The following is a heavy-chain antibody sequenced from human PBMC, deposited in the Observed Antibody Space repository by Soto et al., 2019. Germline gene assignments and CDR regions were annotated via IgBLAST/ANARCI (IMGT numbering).Heavy chain of an antibody. CDR3: ARSGSYGGGYFDY. J-gene: IGHJ4*02. Sequence: QVQLQESGPGLVKPSGTLSLTCAVSGGSISSSNWWSWVRQPPGKGLEWIGEIYHSGSTNYNPSLKRRAAXSXGXXKNQFSLRRSSVTAADTAVYYCARSGSYGGGYFDYWGQGTLVTVSS. CDR1: GGSISSSNW. D-gene: IGHD1-26*01. CDR2: IYHSGST. V-gene: IGHV4-4*02.